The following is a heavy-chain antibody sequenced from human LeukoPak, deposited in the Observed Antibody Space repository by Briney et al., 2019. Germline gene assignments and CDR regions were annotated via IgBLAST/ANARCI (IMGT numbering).Heavy chain of an antibody. D-gene: IGHD3-22*01. CDR3: ARVVGQNYYDSSGYYLDY. CDR2: IYHSGST. V-gene: IGHV4-4*02. Sequence: SETLSLTCAVSGGSIKSNNWWSWVRQPPGKGLEWIGEIYHSGSTNYNPSLESRVTVSVDKSKNQFSLDLSSVTAADTAVYYCARVVGQNYYDSSGYYLDYWGQGTLVTVSS. J-gene: IGHJ4*02. CDR1: GGSIKSNNW.